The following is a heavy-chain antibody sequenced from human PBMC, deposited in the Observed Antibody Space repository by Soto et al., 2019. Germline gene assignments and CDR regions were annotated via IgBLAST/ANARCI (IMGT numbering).Heavy chain of an antibody. D-gene: IGHD3-10*01. CDR2: ISYDGSHK. V-gene: IGHV3-30*18. CDR1: VFTFSGYG. Sequence: PGGSLRLSCAASVFTFSGYGMHWVRRAPGKGLEWVAVISYDGSHKYYADSVKGRFTISRDNSKTTLYLQMNSLRAEDTVVYYCAKAALLWFGEPLDHWGQGTLVTVSS. CDR3: AKAALLWFGEPLDH. J-gene: IGHJ4*02.